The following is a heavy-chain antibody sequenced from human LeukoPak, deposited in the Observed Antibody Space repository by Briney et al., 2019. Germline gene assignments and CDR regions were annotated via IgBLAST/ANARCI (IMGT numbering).Heavy chain of an antibody. J-gene: IGHJ5*02. V-gene: IGHV4-61*02. CDR1: GGSISSGSYY. Sequence: PSETLSLTCTVSGGSISSGSYYWSWIRQPAGKGLEWIGRIYTSESTNYNPSLKSRVTISVDTSKNQFSLKLNSVTAADTAVYYCARGGGVRTGSGWRPGNWFDPWGQGTLVIVSS. D-gene: IGHD6-19*01. CDR3: ARGGGVRTGSGWRPGNWFDP. CDR2: IYTSEST.